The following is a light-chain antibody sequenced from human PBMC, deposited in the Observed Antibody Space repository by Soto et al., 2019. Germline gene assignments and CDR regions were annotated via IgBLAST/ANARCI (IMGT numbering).Light chain of an antibody. Sequence: QSVLTQPASMSVSPGQSITISCTGTSSDVGGYNCVSWYQQHPGKAPKLMIYDVSNRPSGVSNRFSGSKSGNTASLTISGLQAEDEADYYCSSYTSSSTLVFGTGTKVTVL. CDR2: DVS. CDR1: SSDVGGYNC. V-gene: IGLV2-14*01. CDR3: SSYTSSSTLV. J-gene: IGLJ1*01.